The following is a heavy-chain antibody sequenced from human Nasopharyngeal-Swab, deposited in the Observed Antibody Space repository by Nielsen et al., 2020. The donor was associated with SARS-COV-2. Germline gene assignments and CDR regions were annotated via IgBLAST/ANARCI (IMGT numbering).Heavy chain of an antibody. CDR1: GGTFSSYA. D-gene: IGHD6-13*01. CDR2: IIPILGIA. CDR3: ARVKSPGYSSSWYRDYYGMDV. J-gene: IGHJ6*02. Sequence: SVKVSCKASGGTFSSYAISWVRQAPGQGLERMGRIIPILGIANYAQKFQGRVTITADKSTSTAYMELSSLRSEDTAVYYCARVKSPGYSSSWYRDYYGMDVWGQGTTVTVSS. V-gene: IGHV1-69*04.